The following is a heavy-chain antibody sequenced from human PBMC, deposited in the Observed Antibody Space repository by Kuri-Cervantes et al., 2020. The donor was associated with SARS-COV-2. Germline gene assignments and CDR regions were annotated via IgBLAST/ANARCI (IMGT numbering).Heavy chain of an antibody. V-gene: IGHV3-11*01. Sequence: GGSLRLSCTASGFTFSDYYMSWIRQAPGKGLEWVSYISSSGSTIYYADSVKGRFTISRDNAKNSLYLQMNSLRAEDTAVYYCARDVLLWFREYIGKSDYWGQGTLVTVSS. CDR2: ISSSGSTI. CDR3: ARDVLLWFREYIGKSDY. J-gene: IGHJ4*02. CDR1: GFTFSDYY. D-gene: IGHD3-10*01.